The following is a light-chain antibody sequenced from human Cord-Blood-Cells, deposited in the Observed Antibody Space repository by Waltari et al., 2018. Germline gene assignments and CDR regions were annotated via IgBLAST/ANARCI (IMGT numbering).Light chain of an antibody. J-gene: IGKJ2*01. CDR2: GAS. Sequence: EIVMTQSPATLSVSPGERATLSCRASQIVSSNLACDQQQPGQAPSLLIYGASTRATGIPARFSGSGSGTEFTLTISSLQSEDFAVYYCQQYNNWPYTFGQGTKLEIK. CDR3: QQYNNWPYT. CDR1: QIVSSN. V-gene: IGKV3-15*01.